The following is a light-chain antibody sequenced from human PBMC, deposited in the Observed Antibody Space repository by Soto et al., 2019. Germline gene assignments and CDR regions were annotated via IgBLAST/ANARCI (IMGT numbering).Light chain of an antibody. CDR2: GAS. J-gene: IGKJ1*01. V-gene: IGKV3-20*01. CDR3: QQYGSSPRT. Sequence: IVLTQSPDTLSLSPVERATLSCRASQSVSSSYLAWYQQKPGQAPRLLIYGASSRATGIPDRFSGRGSGTDFTLTISRLESEDFAVYYCQQYGSSPRTFGQGTKVEIK. CDR1: QSVSSSY.